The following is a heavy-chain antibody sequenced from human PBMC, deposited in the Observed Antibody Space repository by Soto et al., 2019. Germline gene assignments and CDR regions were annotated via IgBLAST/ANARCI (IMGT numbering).Heavy chain of an antibody. J-gene: IGHJ5*02. V-gene: IGHV4-39*01. D-gene: IGHD4-17*01. CDR3: ARSNRAQDYGDYEGWLDP. CDR1: GGSISSSSYY. CDR2: IYYSGST. Sequence: SETLSLTCTVSGGSISSSSYYWGWIRQPPGKGLEWIGSIYYSGSTYYNPSLKSRVTISVDTSKNQFSLKLSSVTAADTAVYYCARSNRAQDYGDYEGWLDPRGQGTLVTVSS.